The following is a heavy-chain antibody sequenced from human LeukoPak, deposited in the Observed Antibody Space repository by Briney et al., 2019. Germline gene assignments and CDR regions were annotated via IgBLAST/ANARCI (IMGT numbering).Heavy chain of an antibody. D-gene: IGHD4-17*01. V-gene: IGHV3-66*01. CDR3: ARVSTVTTSWYFDL. CDR1: GFTVNINY. J-gene: IGHJ2*01. CDR2: IYSGGST. Sequence: GGSLRLSCAASGFTVNINYMSWVRQAPGKGLEGVSLIYSGGSTYYADSVKGRFIISRDNSKNTLYLQMNSLRAEDTAVYNCARVSTVTTSWYFDLWGRGTLVTVSS.